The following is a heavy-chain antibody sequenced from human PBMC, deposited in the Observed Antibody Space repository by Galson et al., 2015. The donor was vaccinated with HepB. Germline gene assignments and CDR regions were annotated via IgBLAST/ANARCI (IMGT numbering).Heavy chain of an antibody. V-gene: IGHV3-30-3*01. CDR3: ARELTIFGVVIVRYDAFDI. J-gene: IGHJ3*02. CDR1: GFIFSSYT. CDR2: VSHDGSIK. D-gene: IGHD3-3*01. Sequence: SLRLSCAPSGFIFSSYTIHWVRQAPDKGLEWVAVVSHDGSIKKYADSVKGRFTISRDNSKNTLFLQMSSLTTEDTAVYYCARELTIFGVVIVRYDAFDIWGQGTMVTVSS.